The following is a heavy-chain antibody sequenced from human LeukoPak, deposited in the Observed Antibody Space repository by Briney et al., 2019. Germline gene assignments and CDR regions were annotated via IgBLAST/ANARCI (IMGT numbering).Heavy chain of an antibody. CDR1: GYTFSFYG. CDR2: INTNTGNP. Sequence: ASVKVSCKASGYTFSFYGMNWVRQAPGQGLEWMGWINTNTGNPTYAQGFTGRFVFSVDTSVGTAYLQISSLKAEDTAIYYCARDREQQLSRFYYGMDVWGQGTTVTVSS. D-gene: IGHD6-13*01. V-gene: IGHV7-4-1*02. CDR3: ARDREQQLSRFYYGMDV. J-gene: IGHJ6*02.